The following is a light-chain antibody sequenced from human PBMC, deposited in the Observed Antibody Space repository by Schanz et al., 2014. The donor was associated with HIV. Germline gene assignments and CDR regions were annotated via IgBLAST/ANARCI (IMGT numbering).Light chain of an antibody. CDR1: QSVSSY. CDR3: QQYNNWPPYT. J-gene: IGKJ2*01. V-gene: IGKV3-15*01. Sequence: EIVMTQSPATLSVSPGERATLSRRASQSVSSYLAWYQQKPRQAPRLLIYGASTRATGIPARFSGSGSGTEFTLTISSLQSEDFAVYYCQQYNNWPPYTFGQGTKLEIK. CDR2: GAS.